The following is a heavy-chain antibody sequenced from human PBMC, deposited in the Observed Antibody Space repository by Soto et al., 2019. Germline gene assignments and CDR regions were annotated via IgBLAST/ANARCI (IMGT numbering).Heavy chain of an antibody. CDR2: ISYNSADM. CDR3: VRRWEGLVRAFDI. J-gene: IGHJ3*02. Sequence: EVQLLESGGGLLQPGRSLRLSCAASGFAFNEYAIHWVRQPPGKGLEWVSGISYNSADMVFGDPVKGRFTISRDNAKNSVYLQMDSLRVEDTALYYCVRRWEGLVRAFDIWGQGTMVIVYS. V-gene: IGHV3-9*01. D-gene: IGHD6-19*01. CDR1: GFAFNEYA.